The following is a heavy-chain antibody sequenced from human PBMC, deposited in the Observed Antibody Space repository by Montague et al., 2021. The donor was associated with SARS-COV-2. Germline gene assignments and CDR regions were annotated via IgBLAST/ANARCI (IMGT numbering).Heavy chain of an antibody. CDR3: ATQEDPSGWIPGPFDF. D-gene: IGHD6-19*01. V-gene: IGHV4-39*01. CDR2: IYYSGST. CDR1: GGSISSSTYY. J-gene: IGHJ4*02. Sequence: SETLSLTCTVSGGSISSSTYYWAWIRQPPGKGLEWIGSIYYSGSTYYNPSLKSRVLISVDTSKKQLSLTLTSVTAADTAVYYCATQEDPSGWIPGPFDFWGQGTLLSVSS.